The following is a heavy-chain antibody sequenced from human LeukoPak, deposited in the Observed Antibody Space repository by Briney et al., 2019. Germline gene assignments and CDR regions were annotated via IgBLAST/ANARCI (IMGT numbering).Heavy chain of an antibody. V-gene: IGHV3-53*04. Sequence: HPGGSLRLSCAASGFTVSSNYMSWVRQAPGKGLEWVSVIYSGGSTYYADSVKGRFTLSRHNSKNTLYLQMNSLRAEDTAVYYCARDNYYDSSGYYYGYGMDVWGQGTTVTVSS. CDR1: GFTVSSNY. CDR2: IYSGGST. J-gene: IGHJ6*02. CDR3: ARDNYYDSSGYYYGYGMDV. D-gene: IGHD3-22*01.